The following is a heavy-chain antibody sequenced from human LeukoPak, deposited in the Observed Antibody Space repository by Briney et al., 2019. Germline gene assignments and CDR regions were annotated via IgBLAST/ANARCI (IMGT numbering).Heavy chain of an antibody. Sequence: GGSLRLSCAASGFTFSSYPMHWVRQAPGKGLEYVSAISSNGGSTYYANSVKGRFTISRDNSKNTLYLQMGSLRAEDMAVYYCARPYGSGSYYALSNWGQGTLVTVSS. J-gene: IGHJ4*02. D-gene: IGHD3-10*01. CDR3: ARPYGSGSYYALSN. V-gene: IGHV3-64*01. CDR1: GFTFSSYP. CDR2: ISSNGGST.